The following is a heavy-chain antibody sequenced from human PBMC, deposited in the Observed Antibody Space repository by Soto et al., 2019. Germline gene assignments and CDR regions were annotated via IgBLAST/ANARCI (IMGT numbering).Heavy chain of an antibody. Sequence: QVQLQESGPGLVKPSQTLSLTCTVSGGSISSGDYYWSWSRQPPGKGLEWIGYIYYSGSTYYNPSLKGRVTISVDTSKNQFSLKLSSVTAADTAVYYCASSYHSSGPFDYWGQGTLVTVSS. CDR3: ASSYHSSGPFDY. J-gene: IGHJ4*02. D-gene: IGHD3-22*01. CDR2: IYYSGST. V-gene: IGHV4-30-4*01. CDR1: GGSISSGDYY.